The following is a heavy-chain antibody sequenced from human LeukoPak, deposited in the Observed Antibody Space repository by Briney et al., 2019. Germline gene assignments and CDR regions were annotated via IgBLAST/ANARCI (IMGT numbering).Heavy chain of an antibody. D-gene: IGHD2-2*01. V-gene: IGHV3-33*01. CDR1: GFSFSAYG. J-gene: IGHJ4*02. CDR2: IWYDGSSK. Sequence: GGSLRLSCAASGFSFSAYGVHWVRQAPGKGLEWVAVIWYDGSSKDYADSVKGRFTISRDNSKNTLYLQMNSLRAEDTAVYYCARKPYQLLSFDYWGQGTLVTVSS. CDR3: ARKPYQLLSFDY.